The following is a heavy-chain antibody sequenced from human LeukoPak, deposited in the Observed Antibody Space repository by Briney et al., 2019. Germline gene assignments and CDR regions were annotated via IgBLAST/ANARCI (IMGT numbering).Heavy chain of an antibody. V-gene: IGHV3-30*18. Sequence: GGSLRLSCAASGFTFSDSGMHWVRQAPGKGLEWVAIISFDGSRRFYADSVKGRFTISRDNAKNSLYLQMNSLRAEDTALYYCAKDTDGPDYGMDVWGQGTTVTVSS. CDR1: GFTFSDSG. CDR2: ISFDGSRR. CDR3: AKDTDGPDYGMDV. J-gene: IGHJ6*02. D-gene: IGHD4-17*01.